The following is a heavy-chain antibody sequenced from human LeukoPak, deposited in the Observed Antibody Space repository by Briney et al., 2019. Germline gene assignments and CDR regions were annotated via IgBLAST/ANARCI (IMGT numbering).Heavy chain of an antibody. Sequence: GGSLRLSCATSGFTFVDYGLSWVRRAPGKGLEWLCAINYNGAITDYADSVKGRFTISGDNAKNSLYLRMDSLRAEDTALYYCARDRLGPSFSVSHFDLWGQGTLVTVSS. CDR1: GFTFVDYG. CDR2: INYNGAIT. D-gene: IGHD3-3*02. CDR3: ARDRLGPSFSVSHFDL. V-gene: IGHV3-20*04. J-gene: IGHJ4*02.